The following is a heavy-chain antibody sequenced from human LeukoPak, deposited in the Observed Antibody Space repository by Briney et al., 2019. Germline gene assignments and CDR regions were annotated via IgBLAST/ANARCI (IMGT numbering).Heavy chain of an antibody. CDR2: INPSGGST. J-gene: IGHJ4*02. CDR1: GYTFTSYY. CDR3: AVSGWEARAFFDY. Sequence: ASVKVSCKASGYTFTSYYMHWVRQAPGQGLEWMGIINPSGGSTSYAQKFQGRVTMTRDTSTSTVYMELSSPRSEDTAVYYCAVSGWEARAFFDYWGQGTLVTVSS. V-gene: IGHV1-46*01. D-gene: IGHD1-26*01.